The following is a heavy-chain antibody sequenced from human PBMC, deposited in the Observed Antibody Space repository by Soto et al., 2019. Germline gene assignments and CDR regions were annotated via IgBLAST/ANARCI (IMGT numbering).Heavy chain of an antibody. CDR3: ARQYRYSYGYWVYYYYGMDV. V-gene: IGHV4-39*01. D-gene: IGHD5-18*01. J-gene: IGHJ6*02. CDR2: IYYSGST. CDR1: GGSISSSSYY. Sequence: PSETLSLTCTVSGGSISSSSYYWGWIRQPPGKGLEWIGSIYYSGSTYYNPSLKSRVTISVDTSKNQFSLKLSSVTAADTAVYYCARQYRYSYGYWVYYYYGMDVWGQGTTVTVSS.